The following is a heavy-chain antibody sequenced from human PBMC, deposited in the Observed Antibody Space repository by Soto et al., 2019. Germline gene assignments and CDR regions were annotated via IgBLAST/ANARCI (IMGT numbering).Heavy chain of an antibody. V-gene: IGHV3-23*01. D-gene: IGHD3-10*01. CDR1: GFSLFSYA. J-gene: IGHJ3*01. Sequence: GGSLRLSFTGSGFSLFSYAMRWVRQAPGNGLEWVSTISGSGGHTYYADSVKGRFVVSRDNDKNTVYLHMSSLTGEDRAVYFCAKIEMGWFAHWGQGTKVPVSS. CDR3: AKIEMGWFAH. CDR2: ISGSGGHT.